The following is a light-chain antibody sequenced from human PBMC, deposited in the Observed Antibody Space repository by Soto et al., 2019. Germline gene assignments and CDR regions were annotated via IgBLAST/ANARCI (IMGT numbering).Light chain of an antibody. V-gene: IGLV1-47*01. CDR3: AAWDDSLSGVL. CDR2: SNN. Sequence: QSALIQPPSASGTPGHRVTVSCSGSSXNIGTNYVYWYQKLQETAPKILIYSNNQRPSGVPERFAGSKSGNSASLAISGLRYEDEDDYFCAAWDDSLSGVLFGGGTKVTVL. CDR1: SXNIGTNY. J-gene: IGLJ3*02.